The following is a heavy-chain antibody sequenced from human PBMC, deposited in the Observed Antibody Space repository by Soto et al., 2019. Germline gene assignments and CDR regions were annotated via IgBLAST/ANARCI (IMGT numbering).Heavy chain of an antibody. CDR2: INAGNGNT. CDR3: ARGVPPRYSSGWAFDY. V-gene: IGHV1-3*01. J-gene: IGHJ4*02. CDR1: GYTFTSYA. D-gene: IGHD6-19*01. Sequence: ASVKVSCKASGYTFTSYAMHWVRQAPGRRLEWMGWINAGNGNTKYSQKFQGRVTITRDTSASTAYMELSSLRSEDTAVYYCARGVPPRYSSGWAFDYWGQGTLVTVSS.